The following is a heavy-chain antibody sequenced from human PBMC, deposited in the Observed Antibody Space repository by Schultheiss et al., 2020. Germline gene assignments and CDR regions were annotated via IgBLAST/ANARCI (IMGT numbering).Heavy chain of an antibody. CDR1: GFIFSNYG. J-gene: IGHJ6*02. CDR2: ISSGSSII. Sequence: GGSLRLSCAASGFIFSNYGMHWVRQAPGKGLEWVSYISSGSSIIYYTDSVKGRLTISRDNAKNSLYLQMNSLRAEDTAVYYCARGLLDDYRKSSGMDVWGQGTTVTVSS. V-gene: IGHV3-48*04. D-gene: IGHD4-11*01. CDR3: ARGLLDDYRKSSGMDV.